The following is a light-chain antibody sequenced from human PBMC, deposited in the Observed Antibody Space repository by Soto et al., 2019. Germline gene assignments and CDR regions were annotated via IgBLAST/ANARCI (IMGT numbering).Light chain of an antibody. V-gene: IGLV2-18*02. J-gene: IGLJ1*01. CDR2: EVS. CDR1: SSDVGSYNR. CDR3: SSYTSSSTYV. Sequence: SALTPPPSLPGAPGQSVTLSFTGTSSDVGSYNRVSWYQQPPGTAPKLMIYEVSNRPSGVPDRFSGSKSGNTASLTISGLQAEDEADYYCSSYTSSSTYVFGTGTKVTVL.